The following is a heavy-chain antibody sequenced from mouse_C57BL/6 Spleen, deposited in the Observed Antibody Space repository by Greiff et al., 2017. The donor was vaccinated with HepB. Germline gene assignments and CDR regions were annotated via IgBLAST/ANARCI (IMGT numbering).Heavy chain of an antibody. V-gene: IGHV5-16*01. CDR2: INYDGSST. D-gene: IGHD1-1*01. CDR3: ARDGYYGSFAY. CDR1: GFTFSDYY. J-gene: IGHJ3*01. Sequence: DVHLVESEGGLVQPGSSMKLSCTASGFTFSDYYMAWVRQVPEKGLEWVANINYDGSSTFYLDSLKSRFIISRDNAKNILYLQMSSLKSEDTATYYCARDGYYGSFAYWGQGTLVTVSA.